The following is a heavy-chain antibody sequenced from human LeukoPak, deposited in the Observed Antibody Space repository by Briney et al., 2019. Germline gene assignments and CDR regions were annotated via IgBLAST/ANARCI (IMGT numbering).Heavy chain of an antibody. CDR3: ARFMVRGVRNPAYFDY. Sequence: SQTLSLTCTVSGGSISSGDYYWSWIRQPPGKGLEWIGYIYYSGSTYYNPSLKSRVTISVDTSKNQFYLKLSSVTAADTAVYYCARFMVRGVRNPAYFDYWGQGTLVTVSS. D-gene: IGHD3-10*01. CDR2: IYYSGST. J-gene: IGHJ4*02. V-gene: IGHV4-30-4*01. CDR1: GGSISSGDYY.